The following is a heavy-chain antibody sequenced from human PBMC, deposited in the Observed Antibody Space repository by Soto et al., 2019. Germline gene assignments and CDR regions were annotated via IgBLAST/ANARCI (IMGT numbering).Heavy chain of an antibody. J-gene: IGHJ4*02. Sequence: GGSLRLSCAASGFTFSSYSMNWVRQAPGKGLEWVSYISSSSSTIYYADSVKGRFTISRDNAKNSLYLQLSSLRDEDTAIYYCARESSGYPDSWGQGTLVTVSS. D-gene: IGHD3-22*01. V-gene: IGHV3-48*02. CDR3: ARESSGYPDS. CDR2: ISSSSSTI. CDR1: GFTFSSYS.